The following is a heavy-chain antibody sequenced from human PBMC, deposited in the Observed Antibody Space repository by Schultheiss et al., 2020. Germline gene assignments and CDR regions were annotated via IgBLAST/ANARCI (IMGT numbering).Heavy chain of an antibody. V-gene: IGHV3-30*18. J-gene: IGHJ3*02. D-gene: IGHD6-25*01. Sequence: GESLKISCVASGFIFSSDWMHWVRQAPGKGLEWVAVISYDGSNKYYADSVKGRFTISRDNSKNTLYLQMNSLRAEDTAVYYCAKVGPSGEPGRDAFDIWGQGTMVTVSS. CDR2: ISYDGSNK. CDR3: AKVGPSGEPGRDAFDI. CDR1: GFIFSSDW.